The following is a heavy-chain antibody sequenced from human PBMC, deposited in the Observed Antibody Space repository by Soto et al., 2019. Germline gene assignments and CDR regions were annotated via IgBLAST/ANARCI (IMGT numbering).Heavy chain of an antibody. D-gene: IGHD5-12*01. V-gene: IGHV4-39*07. CDR2: IYYDGST. J-gene: IGHJ4*02. CDR1: GGSISSSSFY. CDR3: AREGNLGRWLQPLDF. Sequence: PSETLSLTCAVSGGSISSSSFYWGWIRQPPGKGLESIANIYYDGSTYYNPSLKSRVTISFDTSKNQFSLKLISVTAADTAKYFCAREGNLGRWLQPLDFWGQGTLVTVSS.